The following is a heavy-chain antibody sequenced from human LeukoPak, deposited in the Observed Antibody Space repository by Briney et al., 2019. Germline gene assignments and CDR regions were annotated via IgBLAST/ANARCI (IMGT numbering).Heavy chain of an antibody. D-gene: IGHD2-8*01. CDR2: IYYSGST. CDR3: ARMVAWKDAFDI. V-gene: IGHV4-39*07. Sequence: SETLSLTCTVSGGSISSSSYYWGWIRQPPGKGLEWIGSIYYSGSTYYNPSLKSRVTISVDTSKNQFSLKLSSVTAADTAVYYCARMVAWKDAFDIWGQGTMVTVSS. CDR1: GGSISSSSYY. J-gene: IGHJ3*02.